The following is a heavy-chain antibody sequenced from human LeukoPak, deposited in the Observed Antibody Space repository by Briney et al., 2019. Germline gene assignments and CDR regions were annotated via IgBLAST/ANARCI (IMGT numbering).Heavy chain of an antibody. CDR2: IIPIFGTA. D-gene: IGHD3-22*01. V-gene: IGHV1-69*05. CDR1: GGTFSSYA. CDR3: ARSPLGASSGLNWFDP. J-gene: IGHJ5*02. Sequence: RASVKVSCKASGGTFSSYAISWVRQAPGQGLEWMGRIIPIFGTANYAQKFQARVTITTDESTSTAYMELSSLRSEDTAVYYCARSPLGASSGLNWFDPWGQGTLVTVSS.